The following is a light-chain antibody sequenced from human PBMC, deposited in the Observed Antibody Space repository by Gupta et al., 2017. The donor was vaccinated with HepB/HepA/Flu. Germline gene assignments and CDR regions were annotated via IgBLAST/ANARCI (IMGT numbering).Light chain of an antibody. CDR2: LGS. V-gene: IGKV2-28*01. CDR1: QSLLYSNGYSY. J-gene: IGKJ4*02. CDR3: MQALQTPRT. Sequence: IVLTQSPLSLAVTPGEPASISCRSSQSLLYSNGYSYLHWYLQKTGQSPQILSSLGSNRASGVPDRFSGSGSGTDFTLKISRVEADDTGVYYCMQALQTPRTFGGGTKVEIK.